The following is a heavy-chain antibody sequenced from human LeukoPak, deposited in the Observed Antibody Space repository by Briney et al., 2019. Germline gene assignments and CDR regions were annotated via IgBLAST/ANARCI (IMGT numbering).Heavy chain of an antibody. CDR3: ARVGTMIAVTDAFDI. CDR1: GYTFTGYY. V-gene: IGHV1-2*06. CDR2: INPNRGGT. J-gene: IGHJ3*02. Sequence: ASVKVSCKASGYTFTGYYMHWVRQAPGQGLEWMGRINPNRGGTNYAQKFQGRVTMTRDTSISTAYMGLSRLRSDDTAVYYCARVGTMIAVTDAFDIWGQGTMVTVSS. D-gene: IGHD3-22*01.